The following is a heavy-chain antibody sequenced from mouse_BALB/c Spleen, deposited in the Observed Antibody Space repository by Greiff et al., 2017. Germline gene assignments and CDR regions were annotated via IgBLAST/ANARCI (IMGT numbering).Heavy chain of an antibody. CDR1: GFNIKDTY. CDR2: IDPANGNT. J-gene: IGHJ3*01. D-gene: IGHD6-1*01. Sequence: EVQLVESGAELVKPGASVKLSCTASGFNIKDTYMHWVKQRPEQGLEWIGRIDPANGNTKYDPKFQGKATITADTSSNTAYLQLSSLTSEDTAVYYCAHRFAYWGQGTLVTVSA. V-gene: IGHV14-3*02. CDR3: AHRFAY.